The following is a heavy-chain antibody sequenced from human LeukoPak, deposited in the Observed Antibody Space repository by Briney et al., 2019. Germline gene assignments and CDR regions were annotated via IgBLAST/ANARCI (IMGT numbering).Heavy chain of an antibody. CDR3: ARASSTYSGSYPYDY. CDR2: IIPIFGTA. D-gene: IGHD1-26*01. J-gene: IGHJ4*02. V-gene: IGHV1-69*13. Sequence: ASVKVSCKASGGTFSSYAISWVRQAPGQGLEWMGGIIPIFGTANYAQKFQGRVTITADESTSTAYMELSSLRSEDTAVYYCARASSTYSGSYPYDYWGQGILVTVSS. CDR1: GGTFSSYA.